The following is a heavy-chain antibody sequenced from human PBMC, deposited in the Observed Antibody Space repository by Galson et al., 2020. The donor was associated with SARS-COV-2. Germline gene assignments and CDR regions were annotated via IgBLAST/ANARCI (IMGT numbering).Heavy chain of an antibody. CDR3: ASKLPSRDFDY. J-gene: IGHJ4*02. V-gene: IGHV3-21*01. CDR1: GFTFSSYS. D-gene: IGHD1-7*01. Sequence: GESLKISCAASGFTFSSYSMNWVRQAPGKGLEWVSSISSSSSYIYYADSVKGRFTISRDNAKNSLYLQMNSLRAEDTAVYYCASKLPSRDFDYWGQGTLVTVSS. CDR2: ISSSSSYI.